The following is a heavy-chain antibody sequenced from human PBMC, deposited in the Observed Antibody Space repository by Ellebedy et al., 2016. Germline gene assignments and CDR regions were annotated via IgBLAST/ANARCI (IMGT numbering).Heavy chain of an antibody. Sequence: GGSLRLSCAASGFTFSRNAMSWVRQAPGRGLEWVSAIGGTGATTYYADSVKGRFTISSDNFNNTLSLQMSSLRPEDTAVYYCAKLNWVTTRDSWGQGTLVTVSS. J-gene: IGHJ4*02. CDR1: GFTFSRNA. V-gene: IGHV3-23*01. CDR2: IGGTGATT. CDR3: AKLNWVTTRDS. D-gene: IGHD4-17*01.